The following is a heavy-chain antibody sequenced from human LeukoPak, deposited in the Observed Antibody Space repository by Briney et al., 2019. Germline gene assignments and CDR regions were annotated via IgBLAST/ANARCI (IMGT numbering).Heavy chain of an antibody. CDR1: GFTVSSNY. CDR3: ARANGYSSSWSFDY. V-gene: IGHV3-53*01. D-gene: IGHD6-13*01. CDR2: IYSGGST. Sequence: GGSLRLSCAASGFTVSSNYMSWVRQAPGKGLEWVSVIYSGGSTYYADSVKGRFTISRDNSKNTLYLQMNSLRAEDTAVYYCARANGYSSSWSFDYWGQGTLVTVSS. J-gene: IGHJ4*02.